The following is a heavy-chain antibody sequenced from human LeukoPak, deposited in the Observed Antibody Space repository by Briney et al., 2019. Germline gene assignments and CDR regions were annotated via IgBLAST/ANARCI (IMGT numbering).Heavy chain of an antibody. CDR1: GFTFSSYG. D-gene: IGHD3-22*01. CDR2: ISYDGSNK. Sequence: PGRSLRLSCAASGFTFSSYGMHWVRQAPGKGLEWVAVISYDGSNKYYADSVKGRFTISRDNSKNTLYLQMNSLRAEDTAVYYCAKGHSMIVVALPDYWGQGTLVTVSS. J-gene: IGHJ4*02. V-gene: IGHV3-30*18. CDR3: AKGHSMIVVALPDY.